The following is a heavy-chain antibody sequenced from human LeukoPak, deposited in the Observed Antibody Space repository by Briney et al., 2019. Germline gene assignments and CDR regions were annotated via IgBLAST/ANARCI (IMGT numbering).Heavy chain of an antibody. CDR3: ARYHTSGWNYFDY. CDR2: ITGSGGNT. V-gene: IGHV3-23*01. J-gene: IGHJ4*02. D-gene: IGHD6-19*01. CDR1: GLTISNCA. Sequence: GGSLRLSCAASGLTISNCAMTWVRKAPGKGLEWVSGITGSGGNTYYADSVKGRFTITRDNSKNTLYLQMNSLRVDDTAVYYCARYHTSGWNYFDYWGQGTLVSVSS.